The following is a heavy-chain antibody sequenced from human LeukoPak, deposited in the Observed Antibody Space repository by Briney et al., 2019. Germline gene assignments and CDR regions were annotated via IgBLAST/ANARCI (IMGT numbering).Heavy chain of an antibody. CDR1: GFTFSSYA. CDR2: ISGSGGST. J-gene: IGHJ4*02. V-gene: IGHV3-23*01. D-gene: IGHD3-10*01. Sequence: GGSLRLSCAASGFTFSSYAMGWVRQAPGKGLEWVSAISGSGGSTYYAVSVKGRFTISRDNSKNTLDLQMNTLRADDTAVYYCAKEGGTYYYGSGSYYFDYWGQGTLVTVSS. CDR3: AKEGGTYYYGSGSYYFDY.